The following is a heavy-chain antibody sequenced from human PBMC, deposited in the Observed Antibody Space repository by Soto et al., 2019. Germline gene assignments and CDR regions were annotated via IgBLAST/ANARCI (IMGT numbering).Heavy chain of an antibody. CDR3: ARVGGSGWPKAWVDP. CDR1: GGTFSSYT. CDR2: IIPILGIT. Sequence: QVQLVQSGAEVKKPGSSVKVSCKASGGTFSSYTISWVRQAPGQGLEWMGRIIPILGITNYAQKFQGRVTITADKSTSTAYMELSSLRSEDTAVYYCARVGGSGWPKAWVDPWGQGTLVTVSS. J-gene: IGHJ5*02. D-gene: IGHD6-19*01. V-gene: IGHV1-69*02.